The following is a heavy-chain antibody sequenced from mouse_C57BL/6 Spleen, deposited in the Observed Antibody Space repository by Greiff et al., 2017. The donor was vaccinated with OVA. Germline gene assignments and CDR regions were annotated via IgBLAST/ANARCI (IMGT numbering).Heavy chain of an antibody. J-gene: IGHJ3*01. Sequence: QVQLQQSGPELVKPGASVKISCKASGYSFTSYYIHWVKQRPGQGLEWIGWIYPGSGNTKYNEKFKGKATLTADTSSSTAYMQLSSLTAEDSAVYYGARLIYYDYDGFAYWGQGTLVTVSA. CDR3: ARLIYYDYDGFAY. V-gene: IGHV1-66*01. D-gene: IGHD2-4*01. CDR2: IYPGSGNT. CDR1: GYSFTSYY.